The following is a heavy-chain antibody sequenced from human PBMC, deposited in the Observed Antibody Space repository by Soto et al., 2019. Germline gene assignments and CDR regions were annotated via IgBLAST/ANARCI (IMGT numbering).Heavy chain of an antibody. CDR3: ARGRTCTGASCYGGGDY. J-gene: IGHJ4*02. CDR2: ISRDNNYI. Sequence: EVQLVESGGGLVKPGGSLRLSCVASGFIFTDYSMLWVRQAPGKGLEWVSSISRDNNYIYYADSVKGRFTISRDNAKNSLFLHVNTLRPEETAVYYCARGRTCTGASCYGGGDYWGQGTLVTVSS. D-gene: IGHD2-15*01. CDR1: GFIFTDYS. V-gene: IGHV3-21*01.